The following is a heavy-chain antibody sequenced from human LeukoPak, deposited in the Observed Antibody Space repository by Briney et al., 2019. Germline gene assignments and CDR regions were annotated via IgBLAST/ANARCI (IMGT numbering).Heavy chain of an antibody. CDR3: ARDPSSGWYSKGWFDP. J-gene: IGHJ5*02. CDR1: GFTFSNYA. V-gene: IGHV3-23*01. D-gene: IGHD6-19*01. Sequence: GGTLRLSCAASGFTFSNYAMTWVRQAPGKGLEWVSAISGSGGSTYYADSVKGRFTISRDNAKNSLYLQMNSLRAEDTAVYYCARDPSSGWYSKGWFDPWGQGTLVTVSS. CDR2: ISGSGGST.